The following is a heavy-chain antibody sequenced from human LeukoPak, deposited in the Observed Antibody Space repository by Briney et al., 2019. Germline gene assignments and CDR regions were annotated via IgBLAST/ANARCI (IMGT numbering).Heavy chain of an antibody. Sequence: GGSLRLSCVSSGLSLSDDHMNWMNWVRQAPGKGLEWVSSISSGSTFIYYADSAKGRFTISRDNAKNSLYLHMNSLRVEDTAVYYCASRSLPATFYGMAVWGQGTTVTVSS. CDR2: ISSGSTFI. V-gene: IGHV3-21*01. J-gene: IGHJ6*02. CDR1: GLSLSDDH. CDR3: ASRSLPATFYGMAV. D-gene: IGHD1-14*01.